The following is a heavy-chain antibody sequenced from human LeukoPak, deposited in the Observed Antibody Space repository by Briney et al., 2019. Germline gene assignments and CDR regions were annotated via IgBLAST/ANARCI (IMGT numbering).Heavy chain of an antibody. CDR1: GYTFTSYG. CDR2: ISAYNGNT. V-gene: IGHV1-18*01. J-gene: IGHJ4*02. D-gene: IGHD2-2*01. CDR3: VRDCRSSSCYPFDY. Sequence: ASVRVSCKASGYTFTSYGISWVRQAPGQGLEWMGWISAYNGNTNYAQKFQGRATMTTDASTGTAYMELRSLRSDDTAVYYCVRDCRSSSCYPFDYWGREPWSPSPQ.